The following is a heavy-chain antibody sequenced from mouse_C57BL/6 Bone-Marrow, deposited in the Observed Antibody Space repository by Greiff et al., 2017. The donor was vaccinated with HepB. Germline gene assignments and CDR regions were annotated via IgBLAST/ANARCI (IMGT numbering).Heavy chain of an antibody. Sequence: QVQLQQSGAELARPGASVKLSCKASGYTFTSYGISWVKQRTGQGLEWIGEIYPRSGNTYYNEKFKGKATLSADKSSSTAYMELPSLTAEDSAVYFCSRGFYSGSSPDYWGQGTPLTVSS. CDR1: GYTFTSYG. V-gene: IGHV1-81*01. CDR2: IYPRSGNT. CDR3: SRGFYSGSSPDY. J-gene: IGHJ2*01. D-gene: IGHD1-1*01.